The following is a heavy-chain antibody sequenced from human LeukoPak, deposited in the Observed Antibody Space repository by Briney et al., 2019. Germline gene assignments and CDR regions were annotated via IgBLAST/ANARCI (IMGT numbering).Heavy chain of an antibody. CDR2: IYTSGST. J-gene: IGHJ6*03. Sequence: SETLSLTCTVSGGSISSYYWSWIRQPAGKGLEWIGRIYTSGSTNYNPSLKSRVTMSVDTSKNQFSLKLSSVTAADTAVYYCARDSFYYDFWSGYQPYYYYYYMDVWGKGTTVTVSS. V-gene: IGHV4-4*07. CDR3: ARDSFYYDFWSGYQPYYYYYYMDV. D-gene: IGHD3-3*01. CDR1: GGSISSYY.